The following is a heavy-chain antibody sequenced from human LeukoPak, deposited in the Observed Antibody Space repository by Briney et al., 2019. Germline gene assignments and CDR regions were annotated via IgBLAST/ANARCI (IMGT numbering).Heavy chain of an antibody. D-gene: IGHD3-3*01. CDR3: ARGLRIRFLEWLLHH. J-gene: IGHJ5*02. CDR1: GYTFTSYD. V-gene: IGHV1-8*01. CDR2: MNPNSGNT. Sequence: ASVKVSCKASGYTFTSYDINWVRQATGQGLEWMGWMNPNSGNTGYAQKFQGRVTMTRNTSISTAYMELSSLRSEDTAVYYCARGLRIRFLEWLLHHWGQGTLVTFSS.